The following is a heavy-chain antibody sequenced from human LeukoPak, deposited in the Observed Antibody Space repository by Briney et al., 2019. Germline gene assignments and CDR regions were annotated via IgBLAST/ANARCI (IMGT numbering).Heavy chain of an antibody. V-gene: IGHV3-33*01. D-gene: IGHD4-11*01. CDR1: GFTFNSYG. CDR2: MWYDGSNK. J-gene: IGHJ4*02. Sequence: PGGSLRLSCAASGFTFNSYGMHWVRQAPGKGLEWVAVMWYDGSNKYYADSVKGRFTISRDDSKNTLHLQMNSLRAEDTAMYYCARGLPPVMKYYFDYWGQGTLVTVSS. CDR3: ARGLPPVMKYYFDY.